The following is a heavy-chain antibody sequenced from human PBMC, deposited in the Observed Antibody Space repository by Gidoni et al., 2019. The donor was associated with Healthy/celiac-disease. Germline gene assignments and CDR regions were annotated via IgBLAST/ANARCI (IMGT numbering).Heavy chain of an antibody. CDR3: ARGGLLVDWFDP. D-gene: IGHD3-22*01. V-gene: IGHV1-3*01. J-gene: IGHJ5*02. Sequence: QVQLVQSGAEVKKPGASVKVSCKASGYTFTSYAMHWVRQAPGQRLEWMGWINAGNGNTKYSPKFQGRVTITRDTSASTAYMELISLRSEDTAVYYCARGGLLVDWFDPWGQGTLVTVSS. CDR1: GYTFTSYA. CDR2: INAGNGNT.